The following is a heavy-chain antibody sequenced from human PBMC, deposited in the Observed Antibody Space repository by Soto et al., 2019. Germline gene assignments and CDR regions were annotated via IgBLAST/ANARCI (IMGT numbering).Heavy chain of an antibody. CDR1: GFTFSSYW. CDR2: IKQDGSEK. J-gene: IGHJ6*02. V-gene: IGHV3-7*05. D-gene: IGHD2-15*01. Sequence: SGGSLRLSCAASGFTFSSYWMSWVRQAPGKGLEWVANIKQDGSEKYYVDSVKGRFTISRDNAKNSLYLQMNSLRAEDTAVYYCARADVVVVAAPRGYYYGMDVWGQGTTVTVSS. CDR3: ARADVVVVAAPRGYYYGMDV.